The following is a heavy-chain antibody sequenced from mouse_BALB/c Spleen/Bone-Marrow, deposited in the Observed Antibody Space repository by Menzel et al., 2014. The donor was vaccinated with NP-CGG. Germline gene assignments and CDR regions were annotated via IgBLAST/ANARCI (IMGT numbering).Heavy chain of an antibody. V-gene: IGHV1S81*02. CDR2: INPGNGGT. CDR3: TRGRTWDFDY. CDR1: GYTFTSYY. Sequence: VQLQESGAELVKPGASVKLSCKASGYTFTSYYMYWVKQRPGQGLEWIGEINPGNGGTNFNEKFKSRATLTVDKSSSTAYMQLSSLTSEDSAVYYCTRGRTWDFDYLGQRTTITTSS. J-gene: IGHJ2*01. D-gene: IGHD4-1*01.